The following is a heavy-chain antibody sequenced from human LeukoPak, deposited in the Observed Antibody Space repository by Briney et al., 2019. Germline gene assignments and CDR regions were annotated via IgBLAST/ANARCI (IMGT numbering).Heavy chain of an antibody. CDR3: AKRGVVIRVILVGFHKEAYYFDS. CDR1: GITLSNYG. J-gene: IGHJ4*02. D-gene: IGHD3-22*01. CDR2: ISGSGGRT. Sequence: GGSLRLSCAVSGITLSNYGMSWVRQAPGKGLEWVAGISGSGGRTNYADAVKGRFTNSRDNAKNTLFLQMNSLRVEDTAVYFCAKRGVVIRVILVGFHKEAYYFDSWGQGALVTVSS. V-gene: IGHV3-23*01.